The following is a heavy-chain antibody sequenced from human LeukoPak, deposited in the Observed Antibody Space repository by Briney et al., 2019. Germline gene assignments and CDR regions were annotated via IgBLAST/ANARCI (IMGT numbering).Heavy chain of an antibody. V-gene: IGHV4-61*02. CDR2: IYTSGST. Sequence: TLSLTCTVSGGSISSGSYYWSWIRQPAGKGLEWIGRIYTSGSTDYNPSLKSRVTISVDTSKNQFSLRLRSVTAADTAMYYCARDEAGYYDAFDIWGQGTMVTISS. J-gene: IGHJ3*02. D-gene: IGHD1-26*01. CDR3: ARDEAGYYDAFDI. CDR1: GGSISSGSYY.